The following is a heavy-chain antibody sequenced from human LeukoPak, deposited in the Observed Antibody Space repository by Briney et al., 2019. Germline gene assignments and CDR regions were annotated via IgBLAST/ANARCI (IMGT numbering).Heavy chain of an antibody. CDR3: AKGGSSWYNWFDP. Sequence: SETLSLTCTVSGGSISSYYWSWSRQSAGKGLEWIGRIYSSGGTNYNPSLKSRVTMSIDTSKNQFSLNVSSVTAADTAMYYCAKGGSSWYNWFDPWGQGSLVTVSS. V-gene: IGHV4-4*07. D-gene: IGHD6-13*01. J-gene: IGHJ5*02. CDR1: GGSISSYY. CDR2: IYSSGGT.